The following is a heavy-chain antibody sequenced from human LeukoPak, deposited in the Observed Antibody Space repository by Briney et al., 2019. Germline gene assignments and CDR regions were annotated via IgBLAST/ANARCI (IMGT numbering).Heavy chain of an antibody. J-gene: IGHJ4*02. D-gene: IGHD5-18*01. V-gene: IGHV4-34*01. CDR2: INHSGST. CDR1: GGSFSGYY. CDR3: ARDREPIQQWANRPFDY. Sequence: PSETLSLTCAVYGGSFSGYYWSWIRQPPGKGLEWIGEINHSGSTNYNPSLKSRVTISVDTSKNQFSLKLSSVTAADTAVYYCARDREPIQQWANRPFDYWGQGTLVTVSS.